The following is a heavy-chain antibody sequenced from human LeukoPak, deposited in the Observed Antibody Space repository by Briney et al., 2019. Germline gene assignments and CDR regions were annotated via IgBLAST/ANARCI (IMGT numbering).Heavy chain of an antibody. D-gene: IGHD4-11*01. CDR3: ARESPRESNIDY. J-gene: IGHJ4*02. Sequence: PGGSLRLSCAASGYTFSTYSMNWVRQAPGKGLEWVSYIRSGSIIMYYADSVKGRFTISRDNAKNSLYLQMNSLKAEDTAVYYCARESPRESNIDYWGQGTLVTVSS. CDR1: GYTFSTYS. V-gene: IGHV3-48*01. CDR2: IRSGSIIM.